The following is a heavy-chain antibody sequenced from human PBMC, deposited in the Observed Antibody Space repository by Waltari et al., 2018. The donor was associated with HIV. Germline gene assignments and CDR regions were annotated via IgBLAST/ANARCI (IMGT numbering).Heavy chain of an antibody. V-gene: IGHV3-30*18. Sequence: QVQLVESGGGVVQPGRSLRLSCAASGFTFSSYGMHWVRQAPGKGLEWVAVISYDGSNKYYADSVKGRFTISRDNSKNTLYLQMNSLRAEDTAVYYCAKDLRGYGANGMDVWGQGTTVTVSS. CDR1: GFTFSSYG. J-gene: IGHJ6*02. CDR2: ISYDGSNK. D-gene: IGHD3-10*01. CDR3: AKDLRGYGANGMDV.